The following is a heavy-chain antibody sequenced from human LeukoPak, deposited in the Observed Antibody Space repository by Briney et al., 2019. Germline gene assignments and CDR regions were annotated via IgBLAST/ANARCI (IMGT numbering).Heavy chain of an antibody. D-gene: IGHD4-23*01. Sequence: GGSLRLSCAASGFTFSNYGMTWVRQAPGKGLEWVSTISGPGATTYYADSSVKGRFTISRDNAKNSLYLQMNSLRAEDTAVYYCVRDNGGSSPFDYWGQGTLVTVSS. J-gene: IGHJ4*02. CDR3: VRDNGGSSPFDY. V-gene: IGHV3-23*01. CDR2: ISGPGATT. CDR1: GFTFSNYG.